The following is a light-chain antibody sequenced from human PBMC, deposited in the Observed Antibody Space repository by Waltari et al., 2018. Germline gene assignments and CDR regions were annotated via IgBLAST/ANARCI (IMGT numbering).Light chain of an antibody. CDR2: DVS. J-gene: IGLJ1*01. CDR1: SSDVGGYNS. Sequence: QSALTQPASGSGSPGQSITISCTGTSSDVGGYNSVSWYQHHPGKAPKLMIYDVSKRPSGVSNRFSGSKSGNTASLTISGLQAEDEADYYCSSYTSSSTYVFGTGTKVTVL. CDR3: SSYTSSSTYV. V-gene: IGLV2-14*03.